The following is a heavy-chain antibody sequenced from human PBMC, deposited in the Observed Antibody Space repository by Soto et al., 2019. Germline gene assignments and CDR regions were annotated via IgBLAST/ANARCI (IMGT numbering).Heavy chain of an antibody. CDR1: GGSISSYY. CDR3: ARDLDCSGGSCSGWFDP. D-gene: IGHD2-15*01. Sequence: SETLSLTCTVSGGSISSYYWSWIRQPPGRGLDWIGYIYYSGSTNYNPSLKSRVTISVDTSKNQFSLKLSSVTAADTAVYYCARDLDCSGGSCSGWFDPWGQGTLVTVSS. V-gene: IGHV4-59*01. CDR2: IYYSGST. J-gene: IGHJ5*02.